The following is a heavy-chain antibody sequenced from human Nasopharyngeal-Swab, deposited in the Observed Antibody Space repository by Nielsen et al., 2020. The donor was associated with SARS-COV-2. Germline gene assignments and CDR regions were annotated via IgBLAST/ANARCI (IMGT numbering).Heavy chain of an antibody. CDR3: ARQAFSSRLFDP. D-gene: IGHD6-13*01. CDR2: INYSGSI. CDR1: GGSFSSSNSY. Sequence: SETLSLTCTVSGGSFSSSNSYWGWIRQPPGKGLEWIGTINYSGSIYYNPSLKSRVTISVDTSRNQFSLKLSSVTAADTAVYYCARQAFSSRLFDPWGQGTLVTVSS. J-gene: IGHJ5*02. V-gene: IGHV4-39*01.